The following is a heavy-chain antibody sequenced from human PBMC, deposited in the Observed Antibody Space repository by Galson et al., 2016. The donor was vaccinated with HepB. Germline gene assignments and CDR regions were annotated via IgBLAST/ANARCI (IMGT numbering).Heavy chain of an antibody. V-gene: IGHV3-30*18. Sequence: SLRLSCAASGFTFSNSGMRWVRQAPGRGLEWVAVISYDGSNKYYANSVKGRFTISRDNSKNTLYLQMNSLRAEDTALYYCAKDLPPDTGMGGFDYWGQGTLVTVAS. CDR2: ISYDGSNK. D-gene: IGHD5-18*01. J-gene: IGHJ4*02. CDR1: GFTFSNSG. CDR3: AKDLPPDTGMGGFDY.